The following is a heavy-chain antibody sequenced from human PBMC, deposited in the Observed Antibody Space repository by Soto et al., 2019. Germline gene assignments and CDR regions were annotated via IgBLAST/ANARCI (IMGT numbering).Heavy chain of an antibody. V-gene: IGHV4-61*01. D-gene: IGHD4-17*01. J-gene: IGHJ4*02. Sequence: SETLSLTCTVSGGSVSSGSYYWSWIRQPPGKGLEWIGYIYYSGSTNYNPSLKSRVTISVDTSKNQFSLKLSSVTAADTAVYYCARMTTMTYYFDYWGQGTLVTVSS. CDR1: GGSVSSGSYY. CDR2: IYYSGST. CDR3: ARMTTMTYYFDY.